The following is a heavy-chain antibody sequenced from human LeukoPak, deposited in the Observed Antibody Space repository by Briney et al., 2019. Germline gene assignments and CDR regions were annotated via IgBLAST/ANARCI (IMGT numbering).Heavy chain of an antibody. D-gene: IGHD6-19*01. CDR2: INHSGST. CDR3: AVAGTNLSTDY. CDR1: GGSFSGYY. V-gene: IGHV4-34*01. J-gene: IGHJ4*02. Sequence: SETLSLTCAVYGGSFSGYYWSWIRQPPGKGLEWIGEINHSGSTNYNPSLKNRVTISVDTSKNQFSLKLSSVTAADTAVYYCAVAGTNLSTDYWGQGTLVTVSS.